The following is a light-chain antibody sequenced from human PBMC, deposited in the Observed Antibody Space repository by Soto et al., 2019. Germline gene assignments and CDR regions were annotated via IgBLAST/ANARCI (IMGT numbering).Light chain of an antibody. CDR1: QSISSW. V-gene: IGKV1-5*03. Sequence: DIQMIQSPSTLSASVGDRVTITCRASQSISSWLAWYQQKPGKAPKLLIYTASSLESGVPSRFSGSGSGTEFTLTISSLQPDDFATYYCQEYNSHSRYTFGQGTKLEIK. CDR3: QEYNSHSRYT. J-gene: IGKJ2*01. CDR2: TAS.